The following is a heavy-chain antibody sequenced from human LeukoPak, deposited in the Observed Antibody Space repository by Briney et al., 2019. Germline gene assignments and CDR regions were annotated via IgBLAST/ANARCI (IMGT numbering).Heavy chain of an antibody. CDR3: AKGTEYYYYDSSGYPEGGFDY. D-gene: IGHD3-22*01. CDR2: IRYDGSNK. Sequence: GGSLRLSCAASGFSFSCHWMTGVRQAPGKGLEWVAFIRYDGSNKYYADSVNGRFTISRDNSKDTLYLQMNSLRAEETAVYYCAKGTEYYYYDSSGYPEGGFDYWGQGTLVTVSS. CDR1: GFSFSCHW. J-gene: IGHJ4*02. V-gene: IGHV3-30*02.